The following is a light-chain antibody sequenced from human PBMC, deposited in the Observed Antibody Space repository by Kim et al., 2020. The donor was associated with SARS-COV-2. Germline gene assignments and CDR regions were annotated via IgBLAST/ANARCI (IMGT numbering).Light chain of an antibody. CDR3: AAWDASLNGYV. CDR2: TNH. Sequence: SELTQPPSVSGTPGQTVTIFCSGSDSNIGSSTVNWYQHLPGAAPTLLIYTNHVRPSWVPDRFSGSASGTSASLAISGLQSDDEADYYCAAWDASLNGYV. J-gene: IGLJ1*01. V-gene: IGLV1-44*01. CDR1: DSNIGSST.